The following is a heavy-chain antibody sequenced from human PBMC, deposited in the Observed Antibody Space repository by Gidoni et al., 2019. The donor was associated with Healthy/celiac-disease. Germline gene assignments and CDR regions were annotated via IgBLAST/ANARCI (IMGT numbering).Heavy chain of an antibody. CDR1: GFTFSSCG. J-gene: IGHJ6*02. Sequence: QVQLVESGGGVVQPGRSLRLSCAASGFTFSSCGMHWVRQAPGKGLEWVAVIWYDGSNKYYADSVKGRFTISRDNSKNTLYLQMNSLRAEDTAVYYCARDTGHYYYYGMDVWGQGTTVTVSS. D-gene: IGHD4-17*01. CDR2: IWYDGSNK. V-gene: IGHV3-33*01. CDR3: ARDTGHYYYYGMDV.